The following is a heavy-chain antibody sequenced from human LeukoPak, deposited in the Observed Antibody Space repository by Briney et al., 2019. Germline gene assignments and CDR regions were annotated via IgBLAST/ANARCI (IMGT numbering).Heavy chain of an antibody. V-gene: IGHV1-24*01. CDR3: ATRDIVVVVAATHYYYGMDV. D-gene: IGHD2-15*01. J-gene: IGHJ6*02. CDR1: GYTLTELS. CDR2: FDPEDGET. Sequence: ASVKVSCKVSGYTLTELSMHWVRQAPGKGREWMGGFDPEDGETIYAQKFQGRVTMTEDTSTDTAYMELSSLRSEDTAVYYCATRDIVVVVAATHYYYGMDVWGQGTTVTVSS.